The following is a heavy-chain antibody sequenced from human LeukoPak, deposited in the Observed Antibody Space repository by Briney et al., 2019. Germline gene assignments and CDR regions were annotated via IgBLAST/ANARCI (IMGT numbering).Heavy chain of an antibody. Sequence: ASVKVSCKASGYTFTGYYMHWVLQAPGQGLEWMGWINPNSGGTNYAQKFQGRVTMTRDTSISTAYMELSRLRSDDTAVYYCARAKPPLLTGFLYYYYYGMDVWGQGTTVTVSS. CDR1: GYTFTGYY. D-gene: IGHD3-9*01. J-gene: IGHJ6*02. CDR2: INPNSGGT. CDR3: ARAKPPLLTGFLYYYYYGMDV. V-gene: IGHV1-2*02.